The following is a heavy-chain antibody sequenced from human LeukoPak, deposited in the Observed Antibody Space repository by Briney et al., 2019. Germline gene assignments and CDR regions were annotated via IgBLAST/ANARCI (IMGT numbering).Heavy chain of an antibody. Sequence: GGSLRLSCAASGFTFSDYYMSWIRQAPGKGLEWVSYISSSGSTIYYADSVKGRFTISRDNAKNSLYLQMNSLTAEDTAVYHCARDYRPYYFDYWGQGALSPSPQ. J-gene: IGHJ4*02. V-gene: IGHV3-11*01. D-gene: IGHD3-16*02. CDR3: ARDYRPYYFDY. CDR1: GFTFSDYY. CDR2: ISSSGSTI.